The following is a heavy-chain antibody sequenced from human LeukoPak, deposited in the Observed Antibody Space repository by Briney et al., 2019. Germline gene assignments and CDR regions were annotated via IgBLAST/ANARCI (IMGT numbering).Heavy chain of an antibody. CDR2: ISSNGGST. J-gene: IGHJ4*02. Sequence: GGSLRLSCAASGFTFSSYAMHWVRQAPGKGLEYVSVISSNGGSTYYANSVKGRFTISRDNSKNTLYLQMSSLRAEDTAVYYCAKAMAGSTYYFDSWGQGTLVTVSS. D-gene: IGHD6-19*01. V-gene: IGHV3-64*01. CDR3: AKAMAGSTYYFDS. CDR1: GFTFSSYA.